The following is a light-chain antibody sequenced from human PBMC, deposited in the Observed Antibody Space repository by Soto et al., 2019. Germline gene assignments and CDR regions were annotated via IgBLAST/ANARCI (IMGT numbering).Light chain of an antibody. CDR2: EVS. CDR3: SSYSSSSTLV. V-gene: IGLV2-14*01. CDR1: SSDVGGYDY. J-gene: IGLJ1*01. Sequence: QSVLTQPASVSGSPGQSITIARTGTSSDVGGYDYVSWFQQNPRKAPKLIIFEVSNRPSGVSYRFSGSKSGNTASLAISGLEAEDEATYYCSSYSSSSTLVFGTGSKVTVL.